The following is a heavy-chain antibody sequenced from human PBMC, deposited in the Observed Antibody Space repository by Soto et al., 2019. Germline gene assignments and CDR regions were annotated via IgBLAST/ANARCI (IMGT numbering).Heavy chain of an antibody. CDR2: IYSGGST. Sequence: GGSLRLSCAASGFTVSSNYMSWVRQAPGKGLEWVSVIYSGGSTYYADSVKGRFTISRNNSKNTLYLQMNSLRAEDTAVYYCVFAPIWYCSSTSCPYDYWGQGTLVTVSS. D-gene: IGHD2-2*01. J-gene: IGHJ4*02. CDR3: VFAPIWYCSSTSCPYDY. CDR1: GFTVSSNY. V-gene: IGHV3-66*01.